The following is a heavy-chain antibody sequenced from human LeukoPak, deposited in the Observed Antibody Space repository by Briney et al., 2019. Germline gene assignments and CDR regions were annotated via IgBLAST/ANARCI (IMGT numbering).Heavy chain of an antibody. CDR3: AKDFAGAVADL. D-gene: IGHD6-19*01. J-gene: IGHJ4*02. CDR1: GLTSISKA. CDR2: ISYDGGNK. V-gene: IGHV3-30*18. Sequence: GGPLDSSVAAPGLTSISKASHGSGRPPAKGLNGVAVISYDGGNKYYADSVKGRFTISRDNSKNTLYLQMNSLRAEDTAVYYCAKDFAGAVADLWGQGTLVTVSS.